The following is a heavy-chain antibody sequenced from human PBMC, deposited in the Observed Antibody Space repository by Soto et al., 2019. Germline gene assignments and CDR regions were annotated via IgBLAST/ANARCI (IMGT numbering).Heavy chain of an antibody. V-gene: IGHV4-59*01. D-gene: IGHD2-15*01. J-gene: IGHJ4*02. CDR2: IYYSGST. CDR1: GGSISSYY. Sequence: SETLSLTCTVSGGSISSYYWSWIRQPPGKGLEWIGYIYYSGSTNYNPSLKSRVTISVDTSKNQFSLKLSSVTAADTAVYYCARDIGYCSGGSCYPYYFDYWGQGTLVTVSS. CDR3: ARDIGYCSGGSCYPYYFDY.